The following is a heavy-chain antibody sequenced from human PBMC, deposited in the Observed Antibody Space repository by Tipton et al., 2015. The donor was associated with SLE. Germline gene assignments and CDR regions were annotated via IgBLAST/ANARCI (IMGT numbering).Heavy chain of an antibody. CDR1: GGSMSSGSYY. J-gene: IGHJ3*02. V-gene: IGHV4-61*02. CDR2: TYRSGSA. Sequence: TLSLTCTVSGGSMSSGSYYWNWIRQPAGKGLEWIGRTYRSGSANYNPSLKSRVTISVDTSKNQFSLKLSSVTAADTAVYYCAGGNDLDAFDIWGQGTMVTVSS. CDR3: AGGNDLDAFDI. D-gene: IGHD3-16*01.